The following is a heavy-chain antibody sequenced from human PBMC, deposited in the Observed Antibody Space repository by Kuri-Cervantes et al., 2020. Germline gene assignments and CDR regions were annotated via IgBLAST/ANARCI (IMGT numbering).Heavy chain of an antibody. CDR3: ARYYYYYMDV. CDR1: GFTFSSYS. J-gene: IGHJ6*03. Sequence: ETLSLTCAASGFTFSSYSMNWVRQAPGKGLEWVSSTSSSSSYKYYADSLKGRFTISRDNAKNSLYLQMNSLRAEDTAVYYCARYYYYYMDVWGKGTTVTVSS. CDR2: TSSSSSYK. V-gene: IGHV3-21*01.